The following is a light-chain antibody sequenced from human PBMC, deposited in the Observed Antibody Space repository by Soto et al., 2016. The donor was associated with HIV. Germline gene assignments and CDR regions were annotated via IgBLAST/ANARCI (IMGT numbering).Light chain of an antibody. CDR2: AAS. CDR1: QSISSY. Sequence: DIQMTQSPSSLSASVGDRVTITCRASQSISSYLNWYQQKPGKAPNLLIYAASSLQSGVPSRFSGSGSGTDFTLTISSLQPEDFATYYCQQSYSTPWTFGQGPKVEIK. J-gene: IGKJ1*01. CDR3: QQSYSTPWT. V-gene: IGKV1-39*01.